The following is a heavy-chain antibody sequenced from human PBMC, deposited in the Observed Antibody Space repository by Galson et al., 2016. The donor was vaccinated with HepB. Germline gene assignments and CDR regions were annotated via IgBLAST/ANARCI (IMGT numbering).Heavy chain of an antibody. V-gene: IGHV3-9*01. CDR3: AKGVRTGYYYYGMDV. Sequence: SLRLSCAASGFSFDDYAMHWVRQAPGKGLEWVSGISWNSGSIGYAESVKGRFTISRDNARDSLYLQLNSLRAEGTGLYYCAKGVRTGYYYYGMDVWGKGTTVTVSS. J-gene: IGHJ6*04. CDR1: GFSFDDYA. D-gene: IGHD1-14*01. CDR2: ISWNSGSI.